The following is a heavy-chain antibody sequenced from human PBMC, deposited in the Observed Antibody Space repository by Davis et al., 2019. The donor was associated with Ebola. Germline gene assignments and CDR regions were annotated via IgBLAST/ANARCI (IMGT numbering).Heavy chain of an antibody. CDR1: GFTVTMNY. Sequence: GESLKISCVVSGFTVTMNYMSWVRQAPGKGLQWVSVIYTDGRTDYVDSVKGRFTISRDHSENTLYLKMNSLRAEDTAVYYCAREWELLRSGAFDVWGQGTLVAVSS. J-gene: IGHJ3*01. CDR2: IYTDGRT. V-gene: IGHV3-53*01. D-gene: IGHD1-26*01. CDR3: AREWELLRSGAFDV.